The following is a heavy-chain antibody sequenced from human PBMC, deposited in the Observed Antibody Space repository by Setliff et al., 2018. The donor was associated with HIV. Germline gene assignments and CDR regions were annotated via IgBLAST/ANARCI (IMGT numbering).Heavy chain of an antibody. CDR1: GGSISTNSYY. CDR2: VHNSGGT. D-gene: IGHD1-26*01. Sequence: SETLSLTCTVSGGSISTNSYYWGWIRQSPGKGLEWVGNVHNSGGTNYNPSLKSRVSISVDTSKNQFSLNVNSVTAPDTAVYYCARTTYSGSYFNDSWGQGTLVTVSS. V-gene: IGHV4-39*01. J-gene: IGHJ5*01. CDR3: ARTTYSGSYFNDS.